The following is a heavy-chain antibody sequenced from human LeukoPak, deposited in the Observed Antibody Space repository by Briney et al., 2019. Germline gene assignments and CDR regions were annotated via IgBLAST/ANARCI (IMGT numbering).Heavy chain of an antibody. V-gene: IGHV1-2*02. CDR2: INPNSGGT. CDR1: GYTLTGYY. CDR3: ARGRRYDFWSGYPTPYYFDY. J-gene: IGHJ4*02. Sequence: ASVKVSCKASGYTLTGYYMHWVRQAPGQGLEWMGWINPNSGGTNYAQKFQGRVTMTRDTSISTAYMELSRLRSDDTAVYYCARGRRYDFWSGYPTPYYFDYWGQGTLVTVSS. D-gene: IGHD3-3*01.